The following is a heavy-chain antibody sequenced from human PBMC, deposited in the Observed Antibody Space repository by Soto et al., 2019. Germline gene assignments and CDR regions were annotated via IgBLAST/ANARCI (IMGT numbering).Heavy chain of an antibody. CDR1: GGSFSGYY. V-gene: IGHV4-34*01. D-gene: IGHD2-15*01. CDR3: ASFRWHYYFDY. Sequence: SETLSLTCAVYGGSFSGYYWSWIRQPPGKGLEWIGEINHSGSTNYNPSLKSRVTISVDTSKNQFSLKLSSVTAADTAVYYCASFRWHYYFDYWGQGTMVTVSS. CDR2: INHSGST. J-gene: IGHJ4*02.